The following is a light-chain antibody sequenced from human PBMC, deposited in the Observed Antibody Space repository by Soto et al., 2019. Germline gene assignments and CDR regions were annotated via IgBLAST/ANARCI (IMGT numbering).Light chain of an antibody. CDR2: LGS. CDR1: LSLLHTNGYNY. V-gene: IGKV2-28*01. CDR3: MQALQTPVT. Sequence: DIVMTQSPLSLPVTPGEPASISCRSSLSLLHTNGYNYLDWYLQRPGQSPQLLIYLGSNRASGAHERFSGSGSGTDSTLKISRVEAEDVCLYYCMQALQTPVTFGQGTRLEIK. J-gene: IGKJ5*01.